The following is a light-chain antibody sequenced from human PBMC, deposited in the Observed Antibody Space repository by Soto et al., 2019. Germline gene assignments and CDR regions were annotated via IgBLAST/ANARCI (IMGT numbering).Light chain of an antibody. Sequence: QSALTQPASVSGSPGQSITISCTGTSSEVGGYNYVSWYQQHPGKAPKLIIYELSNRPSGVSNRFSGSKSGNTASLTISGLQAEDEADYYCNSYTSKSTGVFGPGSKVTVL. CDR3: NSYTSKSTGV. CDR2: ELS. CDR1: SSEVGGYNY. V-gene: IGLV2-14*01. J-gene: IGLJ1*01.